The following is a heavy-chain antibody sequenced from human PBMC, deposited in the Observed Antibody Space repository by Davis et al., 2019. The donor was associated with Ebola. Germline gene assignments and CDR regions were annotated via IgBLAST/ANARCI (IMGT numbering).Heavy chain of an antibody. J-gene: IGHJ4*02. CDR3: APHSSSVDY. Sequence: GGSLRLSCTGSGFRFSRYGMHWVRQAPGKGLEWVANVKQDGSEKYYVDSVKGRFTISRDNAKNSLYLQMNSLRAEDTAVYYCAPHSSSVDYWGQGTLVTVSS. D-gene: IGHD6-13*01. CDR1: GFRFSRYG. V-gene: IGHV3-7*03. CDR2: VKQDGSEK.